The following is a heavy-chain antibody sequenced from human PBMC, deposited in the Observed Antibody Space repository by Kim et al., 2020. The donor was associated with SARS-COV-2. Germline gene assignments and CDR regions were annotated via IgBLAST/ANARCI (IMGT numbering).Heavy chain of an antibody. J-gene: IGHJ6*02. CDR3: ARDGVDGSASYYHYYGMDV. CDR2: ISSSSSYT. V-gene: IGHV3-11*05. Sequence: LSLTCAASGFTFSDYYMSWIRQAPGKGLEWVSYISSSSSYTNYADSVKGRFTISRDNAKNSLYLQMNSLRAEDTAVYYCARDGVDGSASYYHYYGMDVWGQGTTVTVSS. CDR1: GFTFSDYY. D-gene: IGHD3-10*01.